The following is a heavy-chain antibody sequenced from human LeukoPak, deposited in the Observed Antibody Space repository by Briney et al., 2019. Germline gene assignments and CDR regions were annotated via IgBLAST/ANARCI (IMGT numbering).Heavy chain of an antibody. Sequence: SETLSLTCTVSGDSISSSSYYWGWIRQPPGKGLEWIGTIYYSGSTYYNPSLKSRVTISVDTSKNQFSLKLSSVTAADTAVYYCARYPRGYSYGYTSFDYWGQGTLATVSS. CDR2: IYYSGST. V-gene: IGHV4-39*07. J-gene: IGHJ4*02. D-gene: IGHD5-18*01. CDR1: GDSISSSSYY. CDR3: ARYPRGYSYGYTSFDY.